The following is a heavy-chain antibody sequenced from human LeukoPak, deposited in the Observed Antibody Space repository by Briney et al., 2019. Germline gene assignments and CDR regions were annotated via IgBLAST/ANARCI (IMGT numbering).Heavy chain of an antibody. CDR1: GFTFSSYS. Sequence: GGSLRLSCAASGFTFSSYSMNWVRQAPGKGLEWVSSISSSSSYIYYADSVKGRFTISRDNAKNSLYLQMSSLRAEDTAVYYCAKDFSDFWSGLDYWGQGTLVTVSS. V-gene: IGHV3-21*01. CDR3: AKDFSDFWSGLDY. D-gene: IGHD3-3*01. J-gene: IGHJ4*02. CDR2: ISSSSSYI.